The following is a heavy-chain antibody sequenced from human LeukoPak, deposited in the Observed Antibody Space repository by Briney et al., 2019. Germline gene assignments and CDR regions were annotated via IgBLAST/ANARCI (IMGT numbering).Heavy chain of an antibody. V-gene: IGHV3-53*01. CDR1: GFTVSSNY. CDR3: ARDSRYCSSTNCYYDY. J-gene: IGHJ4*02. CDR2: IYSGGDT. Sequence: GGSLRLSCAASGFTVSSNYMSWLRQAPGKGLEWVSVIYSGGDTYYADSVKGRFTISRDNSKNTLYLQMNSLRAEDTAVYYCARDSRYCSSTNCYYDYWGQGTLVTVSS. D-gene: IGHD2-2*01.